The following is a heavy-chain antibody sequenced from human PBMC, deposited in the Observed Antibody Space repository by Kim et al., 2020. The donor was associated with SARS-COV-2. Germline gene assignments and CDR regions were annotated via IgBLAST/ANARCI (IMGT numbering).Heavy chain of an antibody. D-gene: IGHD6-6*01. V-gene: IGHV3-23*01. Sequence: GGSLRLSCAASGFTFSSYGLHWVRQAPGKGLEWLSCISGSDASTSYADSVKGQFTISRDSSKNTFYLQMNSMRAEDTAVYYCAKGASIRWPAYAYDIWGQGTMVTVSS. CDR2: ISGSDAST. CDR3: AKGASIRWPAYAYDI. J-gene: IGHJ3*02. CDR1: GFTFSSYG.